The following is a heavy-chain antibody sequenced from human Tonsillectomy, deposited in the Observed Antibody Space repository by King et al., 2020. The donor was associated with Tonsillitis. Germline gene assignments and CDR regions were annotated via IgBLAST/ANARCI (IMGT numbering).Heavy chain of an antibody. J-gene: IGHJ4*02. D-gene: IGHD3-3*01. CDR2: TRNKANSYTT. CDR1: GFTFSDHY. CDR3: ARSITIFGVVIASLDY. Sequence: VQLVESGGGLVQPGGSLRLSCAASGFTFSDHYMDWVRHAPGKGLEWVGRTRNKANSYTTEYAASVKGRFTISRDDSKNSLYLQMNSLKTEDTAVYYCARSITIFGVVIASLDYWGQGTLVTVSS. V-gene: IGHV3-72*01.